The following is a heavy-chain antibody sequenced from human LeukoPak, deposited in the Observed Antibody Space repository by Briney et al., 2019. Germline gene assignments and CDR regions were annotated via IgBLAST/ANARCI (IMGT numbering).Heavy chain of an antibody. CDR3: ARVGYSSSWYVEDY. CDR2: INHSGST. J-gene: IGHJ4*02. CDR1: GGSFSGYY. D-gene: IGHD6-13*01. Sequence: SETLSLTCAVYGGSFSGYYWSWIRQPPGKGLEWIGEINHSGSTNYNPSLKSRVTISVDTSKNQFPLKLSSVTAADTAVYYCARVGYSSSWYVEDYWGQGTLVTVSS. V-gene: IGHV4-34*01.